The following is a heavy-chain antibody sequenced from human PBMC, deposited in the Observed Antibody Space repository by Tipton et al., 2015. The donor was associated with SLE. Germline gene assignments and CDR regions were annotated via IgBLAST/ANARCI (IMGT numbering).Heavy chain of an antibody. D-gene: IGHD1-1*01. CDR1: GGSISSSNFC. V-gene: IGHV4-61*05. Sequence: TLSLTCTVSGGSISSSNFCWGWIRQPPGKGLEWIGYIYYSGSTHYNPSLKSRVTISVDGSKSQFSLDLSSVTAADTAVYYCAIYKPRNDVFDIWGQGTWIAVSS. J-gene: IGHJ3*02. CDR3: AIYKPRNDVFDI. CDR2: IYYSGST.